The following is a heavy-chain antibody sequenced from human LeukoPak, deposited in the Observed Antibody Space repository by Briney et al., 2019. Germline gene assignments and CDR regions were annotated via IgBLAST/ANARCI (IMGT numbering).Heavy chain of an antibody. V-gene: IGHV4-31*03. Sequence: PSETLSLTCTVSGGSISSGGYYWSWIRQHPGKGLEWIGYIYYSGSTYYNPSLKSRFTISVNTSKNQFSLKLSSVTAADTAVYYCAKIPRTYYYDSSGWGQGTLVTVSS. CDR2: IYYSGST. J-gene: IGHJ4*02. CDR1: GGSISSGGYY. D-gene: IGHD3-22*01. CDR3: AKIPRTYYYDSSG.